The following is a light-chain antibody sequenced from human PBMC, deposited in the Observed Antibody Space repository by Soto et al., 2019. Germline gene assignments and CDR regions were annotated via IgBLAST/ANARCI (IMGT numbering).Light chain of an antibody. CDR1: QSISSW. CDR3: QQYNSYSRT. J-gene: IGKJ1*01. V-gene: IGKV1-5*01. Sequence: DIQMTQSPSTLSASVGDRVTITCRASQSISSWLAWYQQKPGKAPKLLIYDASSLESGVPSRFSVSGSGTEFTLTISSLQPDDFATYYCQQYNSYSRTFGQGTKEDIK. CDR2: DAS.